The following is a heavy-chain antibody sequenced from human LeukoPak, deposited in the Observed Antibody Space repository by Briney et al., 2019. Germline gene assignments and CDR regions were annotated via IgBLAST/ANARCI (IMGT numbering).Heavy chain of an antibody. D-gene: IGHD2-21*01. V-gene: IGHV3-21*01. CDR1: GFTFSGYS. Sequence: GGSLRLSCAASGFTFSGYSMNWVRQAPGKGLEWVSSISSSSTYIYHADSVKGRFTISRDNAKNSLYLQMNSLRAEDTAVYYCARPARAYCGGDCPIDYWGQGTLVTVSS. CDR3: ARPARAYCGGDCPIDY. J-gene: IGHJ4*02. CDR2: ISSSSTYI.